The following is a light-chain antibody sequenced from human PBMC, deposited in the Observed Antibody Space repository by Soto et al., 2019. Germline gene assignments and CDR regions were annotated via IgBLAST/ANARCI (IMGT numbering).Light chain of an antibody. J-gene: IGLJ1*01. CDR2: DVS. CDR3: SSHTNSSTHFV. V-gene: IGLV2-14*03. Sequence: QSVLTQPASVSGSPGQTITITCTGTSSDVGGYKSVSWYQQHPGTAPKLMIYDVSKRPSGVPDRFSGSKSGNTASLTISGLQAEDEAEYYCSSHTNSSTHFVFGTGTKLTIL. CDR1: SSDVGGYKS.